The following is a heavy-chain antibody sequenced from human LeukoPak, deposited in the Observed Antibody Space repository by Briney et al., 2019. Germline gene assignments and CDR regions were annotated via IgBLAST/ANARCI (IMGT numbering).Heavy chain of an antibody. CDR1: GYTFTSYG. CDR3: ARDDIVVVPAAIGLDY. Sequence: GASGKLSCTASGYTFTSYGISWVRQAPGQGLEWMGWISTYNGNTTYAQKLQGRVTMTTDTSTSTAYMELRSLRSDDTAVYYCARDDIVVVPAAIGLDYWGQGTLVTVSS. D-gene: IGHD2-2*02. V-gene: IGHV1-18*04. CDR2: ISTYNGNT. J-gene: IGHJ4*02.